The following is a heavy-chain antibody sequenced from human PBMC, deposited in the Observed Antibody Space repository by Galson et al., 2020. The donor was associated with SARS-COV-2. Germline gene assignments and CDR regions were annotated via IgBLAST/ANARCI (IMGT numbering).Heavy chain of an antibody. J-gene: IGHJ3*02. Sequence: ETSETLSLTCSVSDAPMSSYYWSWIRQPPGKGLEWIGYFYYSGSTNYNPSLKSRVTISVDTSKNQFSLKLSSVTAADTAVYYCARLVTIFGVVNAFDIWGQGTVVTVSS. CDR1: DAPMSSYY. V-gene: IGHV4-59*08. D-gene: IGHD3-3*01. CDR2: FYYSGST. CDR3: ARLVTIFGVVNAFDI.